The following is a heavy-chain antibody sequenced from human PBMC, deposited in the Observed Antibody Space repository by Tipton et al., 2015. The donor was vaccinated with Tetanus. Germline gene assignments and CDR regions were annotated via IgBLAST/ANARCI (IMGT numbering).Heavy chain of an antibody. J-gene: IGHJ3*02. V-gene: IGHV4-59*08. Sequence: TLSLTCTVSGGSISSNYWSWIRQPPGKGLEWIGNIYYSGSTNYNPSLKSRVTISVDTSKKQFSLKLSSVTAADTAVYYCARTGPVAGTARDAFDIWGQGTMVTVSS. D-gene: IGHD6-19*01. CDR1: GGSISSNY. CDR3: ARTGPVAGTARDAFDI. CDR2: IYYSGST.